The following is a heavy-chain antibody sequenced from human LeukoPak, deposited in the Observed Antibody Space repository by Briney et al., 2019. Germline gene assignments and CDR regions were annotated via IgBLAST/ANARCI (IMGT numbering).Heavy chain of an antibody. CDR3: AREARGYCSSTSCYYFDY. Sequence: GASVKVSCKASGYTFTSYGISWVRQAPGQGLEWMGWISAYNGNTNYAQKLQGRVTMTTDTSTSTAYMELRSLRSDDTAVYYCAREARGYCSSTSCYYFDYWGQGTLVTVSS. D-gene: IGHD2-2*01. CDR2: ISAYNGNT. V-gene: IGHV1-18*01. CDR1: GYTFTSYG. J-gene: IGHJ4*02.